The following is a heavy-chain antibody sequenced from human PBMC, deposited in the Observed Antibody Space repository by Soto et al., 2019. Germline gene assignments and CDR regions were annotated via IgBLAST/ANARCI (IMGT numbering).Heavy chain of an antibody. CDR1: GFTFSSYG. J-gene: IGHJ5*02. V-gene: IGHV3-33*01. D-gene: IGHD3-9*01. CDR3: ARDNNDILTGYYYAHTWFDP. Sequence: PGGSLRLSCAASGFTFSSYGMHWVRQAPGKGLEWVAVIWYDGSNKYYADSVKGRFTISGDNSKNTLYLQMNSLRAEDTAVYYCARDNNDILTGYYYAHTWFDPWGQGTLVTVSS. CDR2: IWYDGSNK.